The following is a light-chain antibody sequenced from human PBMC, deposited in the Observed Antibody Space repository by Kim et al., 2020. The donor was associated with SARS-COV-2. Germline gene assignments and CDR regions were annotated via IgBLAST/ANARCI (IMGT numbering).Light chain of an antibody. Sequence: ASVGDRVTNTCRASQGIRSDLGWYQQKPGKAPERLIYGASNLQRGVPSRFSGSGSETEFTLTISSLQPEDFATYYCLQYYNFPWTFGQGTKVDIK. CDR1: QGIRSD. V-gene: IGKV1-17*01. CDR3: LQYYNFPWT. J-gene: IGKJ1*01. CDR2: GAS.